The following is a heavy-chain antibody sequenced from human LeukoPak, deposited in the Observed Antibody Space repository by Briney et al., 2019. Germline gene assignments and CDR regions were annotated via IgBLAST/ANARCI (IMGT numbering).Heavy chain of an antibody. CDR1: GFMFSESW. Sequence: PGGSLRLSCVASGFMFSESWMNWVRQAPGKGLEWVANIKHDRDEKHYADSVKGRFTISRDNAKNSLYLQMNSLRAEDTAVYYCATYSSLNRREFQYWGQGTLLTVSS. CDR2: IKHDRDEK. D-gene: IGHD3-22*01. V-gene: IGHV3-7*01. CDR3: ATYSSLNRREFQY. J-gene: IGHJ1*01.